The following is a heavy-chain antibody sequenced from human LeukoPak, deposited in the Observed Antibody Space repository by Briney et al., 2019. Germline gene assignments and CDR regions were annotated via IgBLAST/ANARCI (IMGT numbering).Heavy chain of an antibody. V-gene: IGHV3-21*01. CDR3: ARGIGAAARTFDY. Sequence: GRSLRLSCAASGFTFSSYGMHWVRQAPGKGLEWVSSISSSSSYIYYADSVKGRFTISRDNAKNSLYLQMNSLRAEDTAVYYCARGIGAAARTFDYWGQGTLVTVSS. J-gene: IGHJ4*02. CDR1: GFTFSSYG. CDR2: ISSSSSYI. D-gene: IGHD6-13*01.